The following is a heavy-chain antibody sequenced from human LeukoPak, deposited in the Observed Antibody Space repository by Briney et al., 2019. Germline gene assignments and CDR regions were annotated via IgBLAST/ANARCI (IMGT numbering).Heavy chain of an antibody. J-gene: IGHJ4*02. CDR2: IRYDGSNK. D-gene: IGHD6-13*01. CDR1: GFTFSSYG. Sequence: PGGSLRLSCAASGFTFSSYGIHWVRQAPGKGLEWVAFIRYDGSNKYYADSVKGRFTISRDNSKNTLYLQMNSLRAEDTAVYYCAKGRDSSSWYSDSPFDYWGQGTLVTVSS. V-gene: IGHV3-30*02. CDR3: AKGRDSSSWYSDSPFDY.